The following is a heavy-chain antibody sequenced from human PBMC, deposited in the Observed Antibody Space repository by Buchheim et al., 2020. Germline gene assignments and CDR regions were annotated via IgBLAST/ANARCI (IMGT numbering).Heavy chain of an antibody. J-gene: IGHJ5*01. CDR3: ARGRRNYSRGWFDP. CDR2: IFYSGST. V-gene: IGHV4-59*01. Sequence: QVQLQESGPGLVKPSETLSLTCSVSGDSLNSYYWSWIRQPPGKELEWIGYIFYSGSTYYRPSLRIRAFISVDTSRNQFSLRLRSVTAADTAVYYCARGRRNYSRGWFDPWGQGT. D-gene: IGHD6-13*01. CDR1: GDSLNSYY.